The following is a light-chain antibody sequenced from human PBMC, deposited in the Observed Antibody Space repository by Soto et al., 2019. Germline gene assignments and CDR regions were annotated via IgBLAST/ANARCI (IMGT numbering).Light chain of an antibody. J-gene: IGLJ2*01. Sequence: QSALTQPRSVSGSPGQSVTISCTGTSSDVGGYNYVSWYQQHPGKAPKVMIYDVSKRPSGVPDRFSGSKSGNTASLTISGLQAEDEADYYCCSYAGTYTFVVGGGTKLTVL. CDR3: CSYAGTYTFV. V-gene: IGLV2-11*01. CDR2: DVS. CDR1: SSDVGGYNY.